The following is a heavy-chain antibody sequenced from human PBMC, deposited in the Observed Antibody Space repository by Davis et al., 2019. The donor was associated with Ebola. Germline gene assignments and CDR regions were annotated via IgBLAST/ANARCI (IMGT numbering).Heavy chain of an antibody. V-gene: IGHV3-30*02. CDR2: IRYDGSNK. CDR1: GFTFSSYG. J-gene: IGHJ4*02. CDR3: ARADQLVLDH. Sequence: PGGSLRLSCAASGFTFSSYGMHWVRQAPGKGLEWVAFIRYDGSNKYYADSVKGRFTISRDNSKNTLYLQMNSLRAEDTAVYYCARADQLVLDHWGQGTPVTVSS. D-gene: IGHD6-13*01.